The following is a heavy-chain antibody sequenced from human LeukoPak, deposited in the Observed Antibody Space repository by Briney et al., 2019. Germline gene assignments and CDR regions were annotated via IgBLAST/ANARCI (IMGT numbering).Heavy chain of an antibody. V-gene: IGHV3-48*01. Sequence: GGSLRLSCAASGFTFSTYSMNWVRQARGKGLEWVSYINSDSSSVYYADSVKGRFTVSRDNAKNSLYLQMNSLRAEDTAVYYCARDGRSGWIHYWGQGTLVTVSS. CDR3: ARDGRSGWIHY. CDR2: INSDSSSV. D-gene: IGHD6-19*01. CDR1: GFTFSTYS. J-gene: IGHJ4*02.